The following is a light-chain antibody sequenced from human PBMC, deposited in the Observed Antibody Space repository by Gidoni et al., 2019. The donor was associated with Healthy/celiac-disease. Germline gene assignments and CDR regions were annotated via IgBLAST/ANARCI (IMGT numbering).Light chain of an antibody. CDR1: HDISNY. V-gene: IGKV1-33*01. Sequence: DIQMTQSPSSLSACVGDRVTITCQASHDISNYLNWYQQKPGKAPKLLIYDASNLETGVPSRFSGSGSGTDITFTISSLQPEDIATYYCQQYDNLPLMYTFXQXTKLEIK. J-gene: IGKJ2*01. CDR2: DAS. CDR3: QQYDNLPLMYT.